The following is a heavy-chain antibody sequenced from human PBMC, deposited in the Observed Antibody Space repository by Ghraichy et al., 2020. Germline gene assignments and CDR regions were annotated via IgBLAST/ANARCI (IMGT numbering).Heavy chain of an antibody. J-gene: IGHJ5*02. Sequence: GGSLRLSCAASGFTFSSYSMNWVRQAPGKGLEWVSSISSSSSYIYYADSVKGRFTISRDNAKNSLYLQMNSLRAEDTAVYYCARDLSYSSGPNWFDPWGQGTLVTVSS. CDR1: GFTFSSYS. CDR3: ARDLSYSSGPNWFDP. D-gene: IGHD6-19*01. V-gene: IGHV3-21*01. CDR2: ISSSSSYI.